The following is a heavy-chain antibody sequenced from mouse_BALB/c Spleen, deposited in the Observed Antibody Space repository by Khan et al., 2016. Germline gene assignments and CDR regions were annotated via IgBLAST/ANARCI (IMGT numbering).Heavy chain of an antibody. CDR2: IDPANGNT. J-gene: IGHJ4*01. CDR1: GFNIKDTY. D-gene: IGHD2-1*01. Sequence: VQLKESGAELVKPGASVKLSCTASGFNIKDTYMHWVKQRPEQGLEWLGRIDPANGNTKYDPKFQGKATITADTSSNTAYLQLSSLTSGDTAVYYCARSNCGNYEEGYTMDYWGQGTSVTVSS. CDR3: ARSNCGNYEEGYTMDY. V-gene: IGHV14-3*02.